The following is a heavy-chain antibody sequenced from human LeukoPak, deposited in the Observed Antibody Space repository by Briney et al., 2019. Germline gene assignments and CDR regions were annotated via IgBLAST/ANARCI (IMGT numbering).Heavy chain of an antibody. V-gene: IGHV1-69*05. CDR1: GGTFSSYA. J-gene: IGHJ4*02. CDR3: ASYDYGDYLFDY. Sequence: SVKVSCKASGGTFSSYAISWVRQAPGQGLEWMGGIIPIFGTANYAQKFQGRVAITTDESTSTAYMELSSLRSEDTAVYYCASYDYGDYLFDYWGQGTLVTVSS. D-gene: IGHD4-17*01. CDR2: IIPIFGTA.